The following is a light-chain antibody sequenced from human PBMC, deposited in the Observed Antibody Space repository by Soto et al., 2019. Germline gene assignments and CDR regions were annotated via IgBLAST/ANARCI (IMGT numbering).Light chain of an antibody. CDR3: KNYFSTPRT. V-gene: IGKV1-27*01. CDR2: AAS. CDR1: QGISNY. Sequence: DIQMTQSPSSLSASVGYRVTINCRPSQGISNYLAWYQQKPGKVPKLLIYAASTLHSGVPSRFSGSGSGTDFTPTISSLQTEDVATYYCKNYFSTPRTFGKGTKVDIK. J-gene: IGKJ1*01.